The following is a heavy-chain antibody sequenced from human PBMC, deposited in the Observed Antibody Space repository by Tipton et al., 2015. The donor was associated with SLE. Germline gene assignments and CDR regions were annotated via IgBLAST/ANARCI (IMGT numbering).Heavy chain of an antibody. CDR2: IFNSGST. D-gene: IGHD3-22*01. Sequence: TLSLTCTVSGGSISSGDYYWSWIRQHPEKGLEWIGYIFNSGSTYYNPSLKSRVTISVDGSKNQFSLNLGSVTAADTAVYYCARDAYDSSGYKIDGLGYYDLWGRGTLVTVSS. CDR1: GGSISSGDYY. J-gene: IGHJ2*01. V-gene: IGHV4-31*03. CDR3: ARDAYDSSGYKIDGLGYYDL.